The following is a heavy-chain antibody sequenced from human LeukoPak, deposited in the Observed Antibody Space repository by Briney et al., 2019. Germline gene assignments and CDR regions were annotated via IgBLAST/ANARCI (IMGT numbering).Heavy chain of an antibody. CDR3: AKGISVTDYYYGMDV. D-gene: IGHD2-21*02. V-gene: IGHV3-9*01. Sequence: SSGGYYWSWIRQHPGKGLEWVSGISRNSGAIGYADSVKGRFTISRDNAKNSLFLQMNSLQDEDTALYFCAKGISVTDYYYGMDVWGQGTTVTVSS. J-gene: IGHJ6*02. CDR1: SSGGYY. CDR2: ISRNSGAI.